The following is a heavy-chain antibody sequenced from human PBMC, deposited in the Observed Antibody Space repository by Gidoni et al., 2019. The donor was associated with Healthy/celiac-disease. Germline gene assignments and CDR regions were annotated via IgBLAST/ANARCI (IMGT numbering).Heavy chain of an antibody. Sequence: QVQLQQWGAGLLKPSETLSLTCAVYGGSFSAYYWSWIRQPPGKGLEWIGEINHSGSTNYNPSLKSRVTISVDTSKNQFSLKLSSVTAADTAVYYCARSFIAVAGSSTVWYFDLWGRGTLVTVSS. CDR2: INHSGST. CDR1: GGSFSAYY. V-gene: IGHV4-34*01. CDR3: ARSFIAVAGSSTVWYFDL. D-gene: IGHD6-19*01. J-gene: IGHJ2*01.